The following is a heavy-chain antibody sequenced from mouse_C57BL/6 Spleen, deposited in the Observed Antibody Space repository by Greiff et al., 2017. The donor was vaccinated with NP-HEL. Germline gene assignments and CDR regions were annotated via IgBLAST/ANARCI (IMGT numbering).Heavy chain of an antibody. V-gene: IGHV1-4*01. J-gene: IGHJ3*01. CDR2: INPSSGYT. CDR1: GYTFTSYT. Sequence: QVQLQQSGAELARPGASVKMSCKASGYTFTSYTMHWVKQRPGQGLEWIGYINPSSGYTKYNQKFKDKATLTADKSSSTAYMQLSSLTSEDSAVYYCAIYYDFSWFAYWGQGTLVTVSA. D-gene: IGHD2-4*01. CDR3: AIYYDFSWFAY.